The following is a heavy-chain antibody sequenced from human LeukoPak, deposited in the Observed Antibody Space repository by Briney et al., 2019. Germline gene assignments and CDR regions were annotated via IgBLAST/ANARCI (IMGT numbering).Heavy chain of an antibody. CDR1: GFTLRSYA. J-gene: IGHJ6*03. CDR2: IIDSGEST. CDR3: AKLGGQELHNYYVAV. D-gene: IGHD3-16*01. Sequence: QPGGSLRLSCAASGFTLRSYAMSWVRQAPGKGLEWVSGIIDSGESTYYANFAKGRFTISRDNSNNTLYLQMNSLRAEDTAVYYCAKLGGQELHNYYVAVCGKGTTVAVSS. V-gene: IGHV3-23*01.